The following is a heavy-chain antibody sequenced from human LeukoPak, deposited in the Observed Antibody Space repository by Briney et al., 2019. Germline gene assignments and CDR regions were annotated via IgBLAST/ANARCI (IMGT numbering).Heavy chain of an antibody. D-gene: IGHD1-1*01. CDR2: IYYSGST. Sequence: ASETLSLTCTVSGGSISSYYWSWIRQPPGKGLEWIGYIYYSGSTNYNPSLKSRVTISVDTSKNQFSLKLSSVTAADTAVYYCARAQWAGTTLFDYWGQGTLVTVSS. CDR1: GGSISSYY. J-gene: IGHJ4*02. V-gene: IGHV4-59*01. CDR3: ARAQWAGTTLFDY.